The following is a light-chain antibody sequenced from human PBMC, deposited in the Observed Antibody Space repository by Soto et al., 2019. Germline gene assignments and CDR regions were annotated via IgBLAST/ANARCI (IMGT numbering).Light chain of an antibody. CDR1: QSVSTN. Sequence: EIVMTQSPATLSVSPGERATLSCRASQSVSTNVAWYQQKPGQAPRLLIYGASTRAIGIPARFSGSGSGTEFTLTISSLQSEDFAGYYCQQYNNWPPWTFGQGTKVEIK. V-gene: IGKV3-15*01. CDR2: GAS. CDR3: QQYNNWPPWT. J-gene: IGKJ1*01.